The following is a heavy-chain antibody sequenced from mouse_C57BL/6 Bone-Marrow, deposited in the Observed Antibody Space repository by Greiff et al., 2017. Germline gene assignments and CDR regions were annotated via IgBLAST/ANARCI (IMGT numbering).Heavy chain of an antibody. J-gene: IGHJ4*01. CDR2: IHPETGDT. D-gene: IGHD2-14*01. Sequence: VQLQQSGAELVRPGASVKLSCTASGFNIKDDYMHWVKQRPEQGLEWIGWIHPETGDTEYAPKFQGKATITADTSSNTAYLQLSSLTSDDTAVXYCTRRYRYAMDYWGQGTSVTVSS. CDR1: GFNIKDDY. V-gene: IGHV14-4*01. CDR3: TRRYRYAMDY.